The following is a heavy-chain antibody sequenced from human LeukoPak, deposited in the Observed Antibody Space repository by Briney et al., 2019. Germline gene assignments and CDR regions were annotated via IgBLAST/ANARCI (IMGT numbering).Heavy chain of an antibody. CDR2: IYYSGST. V-gene: IGHV4-59*01. Sequence: PSETLSLTCTVSGGSISSYYWSWIRQPPGKGLEWIGYIYYSGSTNYKPSLKSRVTISVDTSKNQFSLKVRSVTAADTAVYYCARTPYSGSYWGCVDYWGQGTLVTVSS. D-gene: IGHD1-26*01. CDR3: ARTPYSGSYWGCVDY. J-gene: IGHJ4*02. CDR1: GGSISSYY.